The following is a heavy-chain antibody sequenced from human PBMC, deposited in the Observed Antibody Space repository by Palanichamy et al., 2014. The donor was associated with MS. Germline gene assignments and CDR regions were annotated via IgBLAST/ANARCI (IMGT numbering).Heavy chain of an antibody. D-gene: IGHD5-18*01. CDR1: GYTFTGYY. CDR2: IDRYSDGT. Sequence: QVQLVQSGAEVKKSGASVKVSCKTSGYTFTGYYTHWVRQAPGQGLEWMGWIDRYSDGTNYAQKFEGRVTMTRDTSISTAYMELSTLRSDDTAVYYCARRGSYGYDYWGQGTLVTVSS. V-gene: IGHV1-2*02. CDR3: ARRGSYGYDY. J-gene: IGHJ4*02.